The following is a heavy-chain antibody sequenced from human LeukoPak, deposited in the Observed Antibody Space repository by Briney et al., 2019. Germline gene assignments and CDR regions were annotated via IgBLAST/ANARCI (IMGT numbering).Heavy chain of an antibody. Sequence: SETLSLTCAVYGGSFSGYYWSWIRQPPGKGLEWIGEINHSGSTNYNPSLKSRVTISVDTSKNQFSLKLSSVTAADTAVYYCARGAYRIFRCYYGSGSFRDFDYWGQGTLVTVSS. V-gene: IGHV4-34*01. CDR1: GGSFSGYY. J-gene: IGHJ4*02. D-gene: IGHD3-10*01. CDR2: INHSGST. CDR3: ARGAYRIFRCYYGSGSFRDFDY.